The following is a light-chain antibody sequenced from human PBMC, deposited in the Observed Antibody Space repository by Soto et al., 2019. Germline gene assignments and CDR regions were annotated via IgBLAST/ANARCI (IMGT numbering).Light chain of an antibody. CDR3: QQYDQWWT. Sequence: EIVMTQSPATLSVSPGEGAPFSCRASQSINTKIAWYQLKPGQAPRLLIYDASIRATGIPARFSGSGSGTEFSLTINSLQSEDFGVYFCQQYDQWWTFGQGTKVDIK. CDR1: QSINTK. CDR2: DAS. V-gene: IGKV3-15*01. J-gene: IGKJ1*01.